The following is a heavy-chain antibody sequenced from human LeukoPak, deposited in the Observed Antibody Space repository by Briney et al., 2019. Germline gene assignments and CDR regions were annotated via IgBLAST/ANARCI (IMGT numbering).Heavy chain of an antibody. CDR2: INHSGST. Sequence: SETLSLTCAVYGGSFSGYYWSWIRQPPGKGLEWIGEINHSGSTNYNPSLKGRVTISVDTSKNQFSLKLSSVTAADTAVYYCARGRIYGDLTGYYNNWFGPWGQGTLVTVSS. D-gene: IGHD3-9*01. CDR3: ARGRIYGDLTGYYNNWFGP. V-gene: IGHV4-34*01. CDR1: GGSFSGYY. J-gene: IGHJ5*02.